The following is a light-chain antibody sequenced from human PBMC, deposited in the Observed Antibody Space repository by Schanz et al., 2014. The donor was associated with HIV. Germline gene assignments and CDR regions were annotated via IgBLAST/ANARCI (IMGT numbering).Light chain of an antibody. V-gene: IGLV2-14*03. J-gene: IGLJ2*01. Sequence: QSALTQPASVSGSPGQSIAISCTGTNSDIGAYNYVSWYQQHPDKAPKLIIYDVNNRPSGVSSRFSGSKSGSAASLTISGLQAEDEADYYCQSHDSALSAIVVFGGGTKLTVL. CDR3: QSHDSALSAIVV. CDR1: NSDIGAYNY. CDR2: DVN.